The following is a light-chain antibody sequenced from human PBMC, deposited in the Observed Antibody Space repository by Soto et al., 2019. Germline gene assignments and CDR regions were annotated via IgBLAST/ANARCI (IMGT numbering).Light chain of an antibody. CDR3: QQYNNWPPWAF. Sequence: EIVMTQSPATLSVSPGERATLSCRASQSVSSNLAWYQQKPGQAPRLLIYGASPRATGIPARFSGSGSGTEFTLTISSLQSEDFAVYYCQQYNNWPPWAFFRPGTKVDIK. CDR1: QSVSSN. V-gene: IGKV3-15*01. J-gene: IGKJ3*01. CDR2: GAS.